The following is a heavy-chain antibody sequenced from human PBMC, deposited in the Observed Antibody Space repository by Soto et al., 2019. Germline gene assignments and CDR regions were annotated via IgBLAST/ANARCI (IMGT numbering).Heavy chain of an antibody. J-gene: IGHJ4*02. CDR3: ARHIAVPTTRGFDY. V-gene: IGHV4-4*02. CDR2: IYHSGTT. D-gene: IGHD2-15*01. Sequence: QVQLQESGPGLMKPSGTLSLTCAVSGGSISSTNWWSWVRQPPGEGLEWIGEIYHSGTTNYNPSLESRVTISMDTSKNQLSLRLGSVTAADTAVYFCARHIAVPTTRGFDYWGQGTLVTVSS. CDR1: GGSISSTNW.